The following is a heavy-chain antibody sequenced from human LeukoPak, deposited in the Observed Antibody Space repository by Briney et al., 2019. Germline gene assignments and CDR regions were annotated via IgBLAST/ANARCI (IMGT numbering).Heavy chain of an antibody. D-gene: IGHD5-18*01. V-gene: IGHV4-59*01. Sequence: SETLSLTCTVSGGSISSYYWSWIRQPPGKGLEWIGYIYYSGSTNYNPSLKSRVTISVDTSKNQFSLKLTSVTAADTAVYFCARAALAYSSDYWGQGILVTVSS. CDR3: ARAALAYSSDY. J-gene: IGHJ4*02. CDR1: GGSISSYY. CDR2: IYYSGST.